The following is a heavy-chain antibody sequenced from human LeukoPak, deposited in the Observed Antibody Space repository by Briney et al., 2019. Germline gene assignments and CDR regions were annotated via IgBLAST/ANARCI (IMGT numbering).Heavy chain of an antibody. D-gene: IGHD4-23*01. CDR1: GFRFGDYA. J-gene: IGHJ4*02. CDR2: IRGKAYDETT. V-gene: IGHV3-49*03. CDR3: TRDRIPFDYGGNSGYYFDY. Sequence: GGSLRLSCTGSGFRFGDYAMSWFRQAPGKGLEWVGFIRGKAYDETTEYAASVKGRFSLSRDDSKSIVYLHMNSLKIEDTAVYYCTRDRIPFDYGGNSGYYFDYWGQGTLVTVSS.